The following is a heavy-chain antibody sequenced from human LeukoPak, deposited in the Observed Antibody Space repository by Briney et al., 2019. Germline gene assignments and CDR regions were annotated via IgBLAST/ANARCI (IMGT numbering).Heavy chain of an antibody. V-gene: IGHV3-23*01. CDR2: ISGSGVNT. CDR3: AKEVHGSGSYSDYFDY. Sequence: GGSLRLSCAASGFTFSSYVMTWVRQAPGKGLEWVSAISGSGVNTYYVDSVKGRLTISRDNSKNTLYLQMNSLRAEDTAVYYCAKEVHGSGSYSDYFDYWGQGTLVTVSS. J-gene: IGHJ4*02. CDR1: GFTFSSYV. D-gene: IGHD3-10*01.